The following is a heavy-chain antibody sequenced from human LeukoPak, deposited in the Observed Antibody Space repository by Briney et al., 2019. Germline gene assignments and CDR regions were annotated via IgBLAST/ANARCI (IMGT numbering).Heavy chain of an antibody. J-gene: IGHJ4*02. V-gene: IGHV3-23*01. D-gene: IGHD6-13*01. Sequence: GGSLRLSCAASGFTFSDYAMSWVRQAPGKGLEWVSGIGGSGGSTYYADSVKGRFTISRDNSKNTLYLQMNSLRAEDTAVYYCAKGGQQLVWGLFDYWGQGTLVTVSS. CDR1: GFTFSDYA. CDR3: AKGGQQLVWGLFDY. CDR2: IGGSGGST.